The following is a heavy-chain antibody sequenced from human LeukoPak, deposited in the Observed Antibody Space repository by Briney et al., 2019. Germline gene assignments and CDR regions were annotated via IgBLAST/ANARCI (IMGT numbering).Heavy chain of an antibody. CDR3: ATNAATAIIDY. CDR2: IKQDGSER. Sequence: PGGSLRLSCATSGFTFSGYWMSWVRQAPGKGLEWVANIKQDGSERYYVDSVKGRFTISRDNAKNSLYLQMNGLRAEDTAVYYCATNAATAIIDYWGQGILVTVSS. V-gene: IGHV3-7*01. J-gene: IGHJ4*02. D-gene: IGHD2-2*02. CDR1: GFTFSGYW.